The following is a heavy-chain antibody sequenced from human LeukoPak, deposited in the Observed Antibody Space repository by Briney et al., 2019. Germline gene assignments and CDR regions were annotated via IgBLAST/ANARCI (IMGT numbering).Heavy chain of an antibody. J-gene: IGHJ3*01. CDR3: ASGGITVAPLGF. CDR2: IKQDGSEK. D-gene: IGHD3-10*01. Sequence: PVGSLRLSCAASGFIFSSYWMSWVRQAPGKGLEWVANIKQDGSEKYYVDSVKGRFTISRDNAKNSLYLQVNSLRAEDTAVYYCASGGITVAPLGFWGQGTMVTVSS. V-gene: IGHV3-7*01. CDR1: GFIFSSYW.